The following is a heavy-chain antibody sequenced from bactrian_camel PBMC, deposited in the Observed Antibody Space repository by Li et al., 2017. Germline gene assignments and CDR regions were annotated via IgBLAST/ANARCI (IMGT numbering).Heavy chain of an antibody. CDR1: GIVATD. D-gene: IGHD1*01. CDR3: AADRVRWSTFEPVGNGQCYSPFRS. CDR2: VSRDGTT. Sequence: HVQLVESGGGSVQAGGSLRLSCTASGIVATDVAWYRQAPGNECELVSSVSRDGTTFYADSVKGRFTISQDNAKNMVFLQMSSLKPEDSAWYYCAADRVRWSTFEPVGNGQCYSPFRSWGQGTQVTVS. V-gene: IGHV3S53*01. J-gene: IGHJ6*01.